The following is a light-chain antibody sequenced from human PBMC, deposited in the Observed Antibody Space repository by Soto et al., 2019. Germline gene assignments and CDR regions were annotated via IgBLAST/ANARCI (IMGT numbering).Light chain of an antibody. CDR2: EVS. J-gene: IGLJ2*01. CDR3: SSYAGSNNLV. V-gene: IGLV2-8*01. CDR1: SSDVGGYNY. Sequence: QSALPQPPSASGAPGQSGTISCTGTSSDVGGYNYVSWYQQHPGKAPKLMIYEVSKRPSGVPDRFSGSKSGNTASLTVSGLHAEDEADYYFSSYAGSNNLVFGGGTKLTVL.